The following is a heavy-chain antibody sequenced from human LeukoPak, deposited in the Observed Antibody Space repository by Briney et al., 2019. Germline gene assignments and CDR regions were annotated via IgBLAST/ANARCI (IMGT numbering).Heavy chain of an antibody. CDR3: ARRFMITFGGVIGPFDY. Sequence: SETLSLTCAVYGASSSGYFWNWIRQPPGKGLEWIGEINHSGSTNYNPSLKSRVTISVDTSKNQFSLKLSSVTAADTAVYYCARRFMITFGGVIGPFDYWGQGTLVTVSS. D-gene: IGHD3-16*02. V-gene: IGHV4-34*01. CDR1: GASSSGYF. J-gene: IGHJ4*02. CDR2: INHSGST.